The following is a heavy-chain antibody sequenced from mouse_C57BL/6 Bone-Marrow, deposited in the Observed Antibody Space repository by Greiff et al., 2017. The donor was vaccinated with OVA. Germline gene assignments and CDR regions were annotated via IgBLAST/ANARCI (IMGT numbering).Heavy chain of an antibody. Sequence: VQLQQPGAELVKPGASVKLSCKASGYTFTSYWMHWVKQRPGQGLEWIGMIHPNSGSTNYNEKFKSKATLTVDKSSSTAYMQLSSLTSEDSAVYYCVSYYSNYYAMDYWGQGTSVTVSS. D-gene: IGHD2-5*01. CDR3: VSYYSNYYAMDY. V-gene: IGHV1-64*01. CDR1: GYTFTSYW. J-gene: IGHJ4*01. CDR2: IHPNSGST.